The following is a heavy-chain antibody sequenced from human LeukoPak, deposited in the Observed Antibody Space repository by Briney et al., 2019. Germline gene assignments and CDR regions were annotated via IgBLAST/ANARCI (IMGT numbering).Heavy chain of an antibody. CDR3: AKDLPPEVLWFGELGLDY. V-gene: IGHV3-30*02. J-gene: IGHJ4*02. Sequence: GGSLRLSCAASGFTFSNYGMHWVRQAPGEGLEWLTFIRYDGSNKFYADSVKGRFTISRDNSKNTLYLQMNNLRAEDTAVYYCAKDLPPEVLWFGELGLDYWGQGTLVTVSS. CDR2: IRYDGSNK. CDR1: GFTFSNYG. D-gene: IGHD3-10*01.